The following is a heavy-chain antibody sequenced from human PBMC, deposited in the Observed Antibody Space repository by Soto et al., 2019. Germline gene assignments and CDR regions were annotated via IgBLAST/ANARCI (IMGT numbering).Heavy chain of an antibody. Sequence: PGGSLRLSCAASGFTFSSYAMTWVRQAPGRGLEWVSAISGSGSPTYYADSVKGRYTISRDNSKNTLYLQMNSLRAEDTAVYYCARDRFASSWSYFDYWGQGTPVTVSS. CDR3: ARDRFASSWSYFDY. J-gene: IGHJ4*02. D-gene: IGHD6-13*01. CDR1: GFTFSSYA. V-gene: IGHV3-23*01. CDR2: ISGSGSPT.